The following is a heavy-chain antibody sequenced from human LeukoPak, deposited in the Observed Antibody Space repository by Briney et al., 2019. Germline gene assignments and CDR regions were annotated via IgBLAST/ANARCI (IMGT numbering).Heavy chain of an antibody. CDR3: ARMDCTNGVCYMFDY. D-gene: IGHD2-8*01. V-gene: IGHV3-11*01. CDR2: ISSSGSTI. CDR1: GFTFSDYY. J-gene: IGHJ4*02. Sequence: GGSLRLSCAASGFTFSDYYMSWIRQAPGKGLEWVSYISSSGSTIYYAASVKGRFTISRDNAKNSLYLQMNSLRAEDTAVYYCARMDCTNGVCYMFDYWGQGTLVTVSS.